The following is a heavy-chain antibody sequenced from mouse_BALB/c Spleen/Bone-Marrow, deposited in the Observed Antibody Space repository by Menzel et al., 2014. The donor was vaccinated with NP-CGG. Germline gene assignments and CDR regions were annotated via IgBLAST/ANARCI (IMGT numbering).Heavy chain of an antibody. V-gene: IGHV14-3*02. Sequence: EVKLMESGAELVKPGASVKLSCTASDFNIKDAYMHWVKQRPEQGLEWIGRIDPANVNTKYDTKFQGKATITADTSSNTAYLLLSSLTSEDTAVYYCAAYYYGRSSFAYWGQGTLVTVSA. CDR2: IDPANVNT. D-gene: IGHD1-1*01. CDR1: DFNIKDAY. J-gene: IGHJ3*01. CDR3: AAYYYGRSSFAY.